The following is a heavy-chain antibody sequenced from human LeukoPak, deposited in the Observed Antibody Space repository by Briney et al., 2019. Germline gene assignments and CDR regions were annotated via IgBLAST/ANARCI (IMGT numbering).Heavy chain of an antibody. CDR3: ARAEIRPSSGWYEGPYFDY. D-gene: IGHD6-19*01. V-gene: IGHV3-20*04. CDR1: GFTFDDYG. Sequence: PGGSLRLSCAASGFTFDDYGMSWVRQAPGKGLEWVSGINWNGGSTGYADSVKGRFTISRDNAKNSLYLQMNSLRAEDTALYYCARAEIRPSSGWYEGPYFDYWGQGTLVTVSS. J-gene: IGHJ4*02. CDR2: INWNGGST.